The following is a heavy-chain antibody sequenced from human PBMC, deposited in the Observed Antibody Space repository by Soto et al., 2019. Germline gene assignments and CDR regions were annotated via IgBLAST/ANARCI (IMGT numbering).Heavy chain of an antibody. Sequence: VASVKVSCTASGYTFTCYYMHWVRQAPGQGLEWMGWINPNSGGTNYAQKFQGWVTMTRDTSIGTAYMELSRLRSDDTAVYYCARSYNWNDNWFDPWGQGTLVTVSS. CDR1: GYTFTCYY. V-gene: IGHV1-2*04. D-gene: IGHD1-1*01. CDR2: INPNSGGT. CDR3: ARSYNWNDNWFDP. J-gene: IGHJ5*02.